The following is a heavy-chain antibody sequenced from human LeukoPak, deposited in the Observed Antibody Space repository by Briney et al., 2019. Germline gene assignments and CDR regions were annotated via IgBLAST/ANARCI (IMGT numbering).Heavy chain of an antibody. D-gene: IGHD3-3*01. Sequence: SETLSLTCTVSGGSISSGGYYWSWIRQPPGKGLEWIGYIYHSGSTYYNPSLKSRVTISVDRSKNQFSLKLSSVTAADTAVYYCARGGTIFGVVILNWFDPWGQGTLVTVSS. CDR3: ARGGTIFGVVILNWFDP. V-gene: IGHV4-30-2*01. CDR2: IYHSGST. J-gene: IGHJ5*02. CDR1: GGSISSGGYY.